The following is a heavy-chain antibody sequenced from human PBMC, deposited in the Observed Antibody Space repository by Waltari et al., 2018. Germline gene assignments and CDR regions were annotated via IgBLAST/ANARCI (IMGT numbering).Heavy chain of an antibody. CDR3: ASPDY. CDR1: GYNFTNYL. V-gene: IGHV5-51*01. Sequence: EVQFVQSGAQLKTPGESLKISCRASGYNFTNYLIGWVRQMPGKGLEWLGTVHPGDSDVRYSPSFQGHITISADKSVSTAYLQLNNLRASDSAIYYCASPDYWGQGTLVTVSS. J-gene: IGHJ4*02. CDR2: VHPGDSDV.